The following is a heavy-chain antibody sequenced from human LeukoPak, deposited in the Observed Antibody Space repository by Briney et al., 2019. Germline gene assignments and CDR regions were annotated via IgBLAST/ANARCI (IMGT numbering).Heavy chain of an antibody. CDR2: ISYDGSNK. CDR1: GFTFSIYG. Sequence: PGGSLRLSCAASGFTFSIYGMHWVRQAPGKGLEWVAVISYDGSNKYYADSVKGRFTVSRDNSKDTLFLQMNNLRVDDAAVYYCARHWVWGQGTLVTVSS. V-gene: IGHV3-30*03. D-gene: IGHD3-16*01. J-gene: IGHJ4*02. CDR3: ARHWV.